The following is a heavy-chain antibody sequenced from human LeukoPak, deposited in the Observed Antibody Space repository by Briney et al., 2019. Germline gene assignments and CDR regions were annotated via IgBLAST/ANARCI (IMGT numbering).Heavy chain of an antibody. D-gene: IGHD3-10*01. CDR2: INHSGST. V-gene: IGHV4-34*01. CDR1: GGSFSGYY. J-gene: IGHJ4*02. CDR3: ASLNGQETYYYGSGSPGFDY. Sequence: SETLSLTCAVYGGSFSGYYWSWIRQPPGKGLEWIGEINHSGSTNYNPSLKSRVTISVDTSKNQFSLKLSSVTAADTAVYYCASLNGQETYYYGSGSPGFDYWGQGTLVTVSS.